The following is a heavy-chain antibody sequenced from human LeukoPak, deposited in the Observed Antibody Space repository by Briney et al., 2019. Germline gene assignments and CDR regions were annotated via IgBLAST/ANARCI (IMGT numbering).Heavy chain of an antibody. D-gene: IGHD3-9*01. J-gene: IGHJ5*02. CDR2: IYYSGST. CDR1: GGSISSYY. V-gene: IGHV4-59*01. Sequence: PSETLSLTCTVSGGSISSYYCSWIRQPPGKGLEWIGYIYYSGSTNYNPSLKSRVTISVDTSKNQFSLKLSSVTAADTAVYYCAREKYDILTGYSRGWFDPWGQGTLVTVSS. CDR3: AREKYDILTGYSRGWFDP.